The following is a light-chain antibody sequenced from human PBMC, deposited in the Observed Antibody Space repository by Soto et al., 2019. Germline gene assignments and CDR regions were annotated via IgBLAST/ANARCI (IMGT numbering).Light chain of an antibody. CDR2: DAS. V-gene: IGKV3-15*01. J-gene: IGKJ3*01. CDR1: QSVSSK. CDR3: QQSYSTPFT. Sequence: EIVMTQSPGTRSVSPGERVTLSCRASQSVSSKLVWYQRKPGQTPRLLIYDASTRATGMPGRFSGSGSGTDFTLTISSLQPEDFATYYCQQSYSTPFTFGPGTKVDIK.